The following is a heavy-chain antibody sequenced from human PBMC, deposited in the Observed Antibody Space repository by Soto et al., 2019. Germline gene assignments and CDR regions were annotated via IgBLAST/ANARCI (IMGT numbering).Heavy chain of an antibody. V-gene: IGHV3-23*01. CDR1: GFTFSTYA. CDR3: ARGVATSDFDY. J-gene: IGHJ4*02. CDR2: ISGSAYSIYSI. Sequence: PGGSLRLSCAASGFTFSTYAMSWVRQAPGMGLEWVSGISGSAYSIYSIYHADSVKGRFTISRDNSNNTLYLQMNNLSSEDTAVYYCARGVATSDFDYWGQGTLVTVSS. D-gene: IGHD5-12*01.